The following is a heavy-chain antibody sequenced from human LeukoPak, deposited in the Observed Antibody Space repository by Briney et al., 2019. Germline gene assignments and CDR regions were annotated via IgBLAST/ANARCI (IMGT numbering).Heavy chain of an antibody. V-gene: IGHV1-18*01. CDR2: ISAYNGDT. J-gene: IGHJ4*02. Sequence: GASVKVSCKASGYTFTSYGISWVRQAPGQGLEWMGWISAYNGDTNYAQNLQGRVTMTTDTSTTTAYMELRSLKSDDTAVYYCARTYGSGTYYFDYWGQGTLVTVSS. CDR3: ARTYGSGTYYFDY. CDR1: GYTFTSYG. D-gene: IGHD3-10*01.